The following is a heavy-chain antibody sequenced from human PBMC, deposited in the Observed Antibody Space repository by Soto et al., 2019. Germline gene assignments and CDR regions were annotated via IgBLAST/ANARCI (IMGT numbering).Heavy chain of an antibody. J-gene: IGHJ4*02. V-gene: IGHV3-53*02. D-gene: IGHD5-18*01. CDR2: IYSGGST. CDR3: ARGGSYGFFDY. CDR1: GFTVSSNY. Sequence: EVQLVETGGGLIQPGGSLRLSCAASGFTVSSNYMSWVRQAPGRGLEWVSIIYSGGSTYYADSVKGRFTISRDNSKNTLHLQMNSLRAEDTAVYYCARGGSYGFFDYWGQGTLVTVSS.